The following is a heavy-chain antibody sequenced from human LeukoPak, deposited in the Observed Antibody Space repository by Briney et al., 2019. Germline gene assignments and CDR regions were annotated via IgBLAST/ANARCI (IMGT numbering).Heavy chain of an antibody. J-gene: IGHJ4*02. CDR1: GFTFSSYA. D-gene: IGHD3-10*01. CDR2: ISYDGSNK. Sequence: GGSLRLSCAASGFTFSSYAMHWVRQAPGKGLEWVAVISYDGSNKYYADSVKGRFTISGDNSKNTLYLQMNSLRAEDTAVYYCARGVSVGFGETYFDFWGQGTLVSVSS. V-gene: IGHV3-30-3*01. CDR3: ARGVSVGFGETYFDF.